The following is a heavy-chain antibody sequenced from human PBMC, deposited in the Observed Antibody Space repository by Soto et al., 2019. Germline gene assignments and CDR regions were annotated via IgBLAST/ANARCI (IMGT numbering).Heavy chain of an antibody. V-gene: IGHV1-8*01. Sequence: QVQLVQSGAEVKKPGASVKVSCKASGYTFTSYDINWVRQATGQGLEWMGWMNPNSGNTGYAQKFQGRVTMTRNTSISTAYMELSSLRSEDTAVYYCASGAAAGSGTSYYYYGMDVWGQGTTVTVSS. CDR2: MNPNSGNT. J-gene: IGHJ6*02. CDR1: GYTFTSYD. D-gene: IGHD6-13*01. CDR3: ASGAAAGSGTSYYYYGMDV.